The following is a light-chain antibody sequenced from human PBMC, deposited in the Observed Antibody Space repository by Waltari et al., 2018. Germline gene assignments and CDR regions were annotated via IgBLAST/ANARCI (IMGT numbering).Light chain of an antibody. J-gene: IGKJ1*01. CDR3: QQSYSISWT. CDR1: QSIRSD. Sequence: DIQMTQSPSSLSASVGDRVTITCRASQSIRSDLNWYQQKPGKAPKLLIYAASSLQSGVPSRFSGSGSGTDFTLTISSLQPEDFATYYCQQSYSISWTFGQGTKVEIK. CDR2: AAS. V-gene: IGKV1-39*01.